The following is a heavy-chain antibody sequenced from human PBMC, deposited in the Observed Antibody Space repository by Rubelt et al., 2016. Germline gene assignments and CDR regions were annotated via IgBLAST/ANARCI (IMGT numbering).Heavy chain of an antibody. J-gene: IGHJ4*02. CDR3: ARDSTGGCGDPFDY. CDR2: FDPEDGET. V-gene: IGHV1-24*01. CDR1: GYTLTELS. D-gene: IGHD3-10*01. Sequence: QVQLVQSGAEVKKPGASVKVSCKVSGYTLTELSMHWVRQAPGKGLEWMGGFDPEDGETIYAQKFQGRVTMTTDTSTSTAYMELRSLRSDDTAVYYCARDSTGGCGDPFDYWGQGTLVTVSS.